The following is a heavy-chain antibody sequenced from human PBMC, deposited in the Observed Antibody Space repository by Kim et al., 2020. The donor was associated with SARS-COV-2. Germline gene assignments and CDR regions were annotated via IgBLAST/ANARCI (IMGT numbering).Heavy chain of an antibody. V-gene: IGHV1-18*01. CDR2: NSPYNGNT. D-gene: IGHD1-26*01. J-gene: IGHJ6*02. CDR3: ARVGWELREAGIYYYYYGMDV. Sequence: ASVKVSCKASGYTFTRYGINWVRQAPGQGLEWMGWNSPYNGNTDYAQNLQGRLTMTTDTSTNTAYMELRSLASDDTAVYYCARVGWELREAGIYYYYYGMDVWGQGTTVTVSS. CDR1: GYTFTRYG.